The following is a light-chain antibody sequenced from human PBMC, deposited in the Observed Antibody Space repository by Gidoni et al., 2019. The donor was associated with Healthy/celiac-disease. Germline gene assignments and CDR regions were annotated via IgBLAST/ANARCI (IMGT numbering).Light chain of an antibody. CDR2: SNN. CDR1: SSNIGSNT. J-gene: IGLJ3*02. CDR3: AAWDDSLNGWV. Sequence: QSLLTQPPSASGTPGQRVTISCSGSSSNIGSNTVHWYQQLPGTAPKLLIYSNNQRPSGVPDRFSGSKSGTSASLAISGLQSEDEADYYCAAWDDSLNGWVFGGGTKLTVL. V-gene: IGLV1-44*01.